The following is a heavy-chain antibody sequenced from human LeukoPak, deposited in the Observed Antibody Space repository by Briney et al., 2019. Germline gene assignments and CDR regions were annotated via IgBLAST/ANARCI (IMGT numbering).Heavy chain of an antibody. CDR1: GGSISSSSYY. CDR2: IYYSGST. Sequence: PSETLSLTCTVSGGSISSSSYYWGWIRQPPGKGLEWIGSIYYSGSTYYNPSLKSRVTISVDTSKNQFSLKLSSVTAADTAVYYCARERGYSSSSGFDYWGQGTLVTVSS. D-gene: IGHD6-6*01. CDR3: ARERGYSSSSGFDY. J-gene: IGHJ4*02. V-gene: IGHV4-39*02.